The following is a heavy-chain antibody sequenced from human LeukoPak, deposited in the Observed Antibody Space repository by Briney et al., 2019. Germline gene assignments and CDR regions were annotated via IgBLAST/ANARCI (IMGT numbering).Heavy chain of an antibody. J-gene: IGHJ5*02. D-gene: IGHD3-10*01. CDR3: ARGITMVRGALTSNWFDPSNWLDP. CDR2: INPSGGST. V-gene: IGHV1-46*03. CDR1: GYTFTGYY. Sequence: ASVKVSCKASGYTFTGYYMHWVRQAPGQGLEWMGIINPSGGSTSYAQNFQGRVTMTRDTSTSTLYMELSSLRSEDTAVYYCARGITMVRGALTSNWFDPSNWLDPWGQGTLVTVSS.